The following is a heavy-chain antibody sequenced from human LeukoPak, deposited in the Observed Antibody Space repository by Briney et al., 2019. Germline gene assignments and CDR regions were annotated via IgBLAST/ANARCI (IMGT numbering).Heavy chain of an antibody. CDR1: GFTFDDYA. D-gene: IGHD3-22*01. V-gene: IGHV3-43D*04. CDR3: AKNHDSSGYYYVGYYYYYMDV. CDR2: VSWDGGST. J-gene: IGHJ6*03. Sequence: GGSLRLSCAASGFTFDDYAMHWVRQAPGKGLEWVSLVSWDGGSTYYVDSVKGRFTISRDNSKNSLYLQMNSLRAEDTALYYCAKNHDSSGYYYVGYYYYYMDVWGKGTTVTVSS.